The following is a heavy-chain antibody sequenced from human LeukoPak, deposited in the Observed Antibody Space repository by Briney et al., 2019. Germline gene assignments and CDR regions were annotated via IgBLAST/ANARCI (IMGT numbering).Heavy chain of an antibody. J-gene: IGHJ4*02. CDR2: ISGGGGST. Sequence: GSLRLSCAASGFTFSSYGMSWVRQAPGKGLEWVSAISGGGGSTYYADSVKGWFTISRDNSKNTLYLQMNSLRGEDTAVYYCAKENWVYNWKYDSSGSGINYWGQGTLITVSS. D-gene: IGHD3-22*01. CDR3: AKENWVYNWKYDSSGSGINY. V-gene: IGHV3-23*01. CDR1: GFTFSSYG.